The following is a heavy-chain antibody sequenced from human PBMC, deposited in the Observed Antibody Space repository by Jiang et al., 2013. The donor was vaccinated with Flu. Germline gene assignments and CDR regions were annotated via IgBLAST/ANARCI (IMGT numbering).Heavy chain of an antibody. CDR3: ARVLGYCTNGVCYNDYYFDY. Sequence: GPGLVKPSETLSLTCTVSGGSISSSSYYWGWIRQPPGKGLEWIGSIYYSGSTYYNPSLKSRVTISVDTSKNQFSLKLSSVTAADTAVYYCARVLGYCTNGVCYNDYYFDYWGQGTLVTVSS. CDR1: GGSISSSSYY. J-gene: IGHJ4*02. V-gene: IGHV4-39*01. D-gene: IGHD2-8*01. CDR2: IYYSGST.